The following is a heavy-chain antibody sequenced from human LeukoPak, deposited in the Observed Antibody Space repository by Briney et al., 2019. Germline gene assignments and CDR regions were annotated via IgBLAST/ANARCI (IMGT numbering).Heavy chain of an antibody. J-gene: IGHJ6*03. V-gene: IGHV4-39*07. Sequence: NPSETLSLTCTVSGGSISTSTGYYWDWIRQPPGKGLEYIGSIYYSGNTYYNPSLKSRVTMSVDTSSNQFSLKLTSVTAADTAVYYCARDRGDYYMDVWGKGTTVTVSS. CDR3: ARDRGDYYMDV. CDR1: GGSISTSTGYY. CDR2: IYYSGNT.